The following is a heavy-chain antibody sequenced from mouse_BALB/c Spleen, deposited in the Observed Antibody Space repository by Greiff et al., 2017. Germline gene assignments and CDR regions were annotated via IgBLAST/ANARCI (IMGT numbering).Heavy chain of an antibody. CDR1: GFTFSSYA. CDR2: ISSGGGYT. J-gene: IGHJ1*01. Sequence: DVMLVESGGGLVKPGGSLKLSCAASGFTFSSYAMSWVRQTPEKRLEWVATISSGGGYTYYPDSVKGRFTISRDNAKNTLYLQMSSLRSEDTAMYYCAGQAVGRGYFDVWGAGTTVTVSS. D-gene: IGHD1-1*01. CDR3: AGQAVGRGYFDV. V-gene: IGHV5-9-3*01.